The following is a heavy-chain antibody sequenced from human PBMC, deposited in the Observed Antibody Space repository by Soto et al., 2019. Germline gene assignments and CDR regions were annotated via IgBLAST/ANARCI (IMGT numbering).Heavy chain of an antibody. V-gene: IGHV3-23*01. J-gene: IGHJ4*02. CDR3: AKPPGYCSGGSCYYFDY. CDR2: ISGSGGST. D-gene: IGHD2-15*01. Sequence: GGSLRLSCAASGFTFSSYAMSWVRQAPGKGLEWVSAISGSGGSTYYADSVKGRFTISRDNSKNTLYLQMNSLRAEDTAVYYCAKPPGYCSGGSCYYFDYWGQGTLVTVSS. CDR1: GFTFSSYA.